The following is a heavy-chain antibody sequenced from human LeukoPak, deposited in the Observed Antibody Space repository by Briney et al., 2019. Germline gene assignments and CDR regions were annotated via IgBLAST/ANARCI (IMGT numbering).Heavy chain of an antibody. J-gene: IGHJ5*02. Sequence: GGSLRLSCAASGFTFSSYGMHWVRQAPGKGLEWVAVISYDGSNKYYADSVKGRFTISRDNSKNTLYLQMNSLRAEDTAVYYCAKDFGYYDSSGTWGQGTLVTVSS. D-gene: IGHD3-22*01. V-gene: IGHV3-30*18. CDR3: AKDFGYYDSSGT. CDR1: GFTFSSYG. CDR2: ISYDGSNK.